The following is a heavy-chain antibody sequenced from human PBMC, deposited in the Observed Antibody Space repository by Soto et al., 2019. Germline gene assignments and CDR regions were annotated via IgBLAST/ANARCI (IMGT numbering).Heavy chain of an antibody. CDR3: ARARYGDYFRYGMDV. J-gene: IGHJ6*02. CDR1: GGSISSYH. CDR2: IYYSGST. V-gene: IGHV4-59*01. D-gene: IGHD4-17*01. Sequence: QVQLQESGPGLVKPSETLSLTCTVSGGSISSYHWSWIRQPPGKGLEWIGYIYYSGSTNYNPSLKSRVTISVDTSKNQFSLKLSSVTAADTAVYYCARARYGDYFRYGMDVWGQGTTVTVSS.